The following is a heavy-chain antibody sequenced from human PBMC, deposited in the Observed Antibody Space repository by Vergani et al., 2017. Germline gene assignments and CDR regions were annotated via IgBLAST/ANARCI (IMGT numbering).Heavy chain of an antibody. CDR3: AVGPPAVAEFDP. J-gene: IGHJ5*02. Sequence: EVQLVETGGGLIQPGGSLRLSCAASGFTVSSNYMSWVRQAPGKGLEWVSSISSSSSYIYYADSVKGRFTISRDNAKNSLYLQMNSLRAEDTAVYYCAVGPPAVAEFDPWGQGTLVTVSS. CDR1: GFTVSSNY. V-gene: IGHV3-21*01. CDR2: ISSSSSYI. D-gene: IGHD6-19*01.